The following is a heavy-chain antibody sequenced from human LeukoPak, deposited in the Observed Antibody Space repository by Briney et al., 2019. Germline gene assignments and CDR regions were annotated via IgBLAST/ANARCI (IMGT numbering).Heavy chain of an antibody. Sequence: GGSLRLSCAASGFTFSSYAMSWVRQAPGKGLEWVSAISGSGGSTYYADSVKGRFTISRDNSKNTLYLQMNSLRAEDTAVYYCAPSSWHAILPNWGQGTLVTVSS. V-gene: IGHV3-23*01. J-gene: IGHJ4*02. CDR1: GFTFSSYA. CDR3: APSSWHAILPN. CDR2: ISGSGGST. D-gene: IGHD6-13*01.